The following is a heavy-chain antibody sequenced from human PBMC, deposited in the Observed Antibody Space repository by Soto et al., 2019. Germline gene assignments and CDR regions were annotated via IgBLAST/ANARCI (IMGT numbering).Heavy chain of an antibody. Sequence: EVQLVESGGGLVQPGRSLRLSCAASGFTFDDYAMHWVRQAPGKGLEWVSGISWNSGSIGYADSVKGRFTISRDNAKNSLYLQMNSLRAEDTALYYCAKDGLQYYYYYYMDVWGKGTTVTVYS. CDR3: AKDGLQYYYYYYMDV. J-gene: IGHJ6*03. CDR1: GFTFDDYA. CDR2: ISWNSGSI. V-gene: IGHV3-9*01. D-gene: IGHD2-15*01.